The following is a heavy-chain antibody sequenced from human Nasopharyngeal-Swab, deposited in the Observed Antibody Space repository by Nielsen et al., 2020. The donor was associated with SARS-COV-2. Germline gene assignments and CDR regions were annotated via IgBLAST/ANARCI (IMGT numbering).Heavy chain of an antibody. J-gene: IGHJ4*02. D-gene: IGHD3-3*01. CDR3: ARAPTVFGVVITAFDY. CDR2: IYYGGST. Sequence: RQAPGKGLEWIGYIYYGGSTYYNPSLKSRLTISVDTSKNQFSLKLSSVTAADTAVYYCARAPTVFGVVITAFDYWGQGALVTVSS. V-gene: IGHV4-31*02.